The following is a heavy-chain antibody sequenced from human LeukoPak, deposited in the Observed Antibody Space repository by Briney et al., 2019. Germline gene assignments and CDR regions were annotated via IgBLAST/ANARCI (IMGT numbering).Heavy chain of an antibody. Sequence: PGGSVSLSCAASGFTFDDYGMSWVRHAPGKGLEWVSGINWDGGSTGYADSVKGRFTISRDNTKNSMYLQMNSLRAEDTALYHCAREHFLGAAGNNWFDPWGQGTLVTVSS. V-gene: IGHV3-20*01. CDR3: AREHFLGAAGNNWFDP. D-gene: IGHD6-13*01. CDR1: GFTFDDYG. CDR2: INWDGGST. J-gene: IGHJ5*02.